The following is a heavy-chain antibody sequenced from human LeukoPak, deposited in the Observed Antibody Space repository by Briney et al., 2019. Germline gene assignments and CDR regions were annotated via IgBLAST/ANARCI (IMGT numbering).Heavy chain of an antibody. V-gene: IGHV1-2*02. Sequence: ASVKVSCKASGYTFTDYYMHWVRQAPGQGLEWMGRINPNSGDTNYAQKFQGSFTMTRDTSISTAYMELSSLRSDDTAVYYCARARSGSIDYWGQGTLVTVSS. CDR1: GYTFTDYY. CDR3: ARARSGSIDY. CDR2: INPNSGDT. J-gene: IGHJ4*02. D-gene: IGHD3-3*01.